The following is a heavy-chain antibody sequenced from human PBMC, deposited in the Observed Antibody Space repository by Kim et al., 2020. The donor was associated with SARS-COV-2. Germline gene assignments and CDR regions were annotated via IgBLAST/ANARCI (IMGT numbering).Heavy chain of an antibody. CDR2: ISYDGSNK. Sequence: GGSLRLSCAASGFTFSNYGMHWVRQAPGKGLEWVAIISYDGSNKYYADSVKGRFTISRDNSKNTLYLQMNSLRAEDTAVYYCSRPYNGRYDAGIDYWGQGTLVTVSS. CDR3: SRPYNGRYDAGIDY. CDR1: GFTFSNYG. J-gene: IGHJ4*02. V-gene: IGHV3-30*03. D-gene: IGHD1-26*01.